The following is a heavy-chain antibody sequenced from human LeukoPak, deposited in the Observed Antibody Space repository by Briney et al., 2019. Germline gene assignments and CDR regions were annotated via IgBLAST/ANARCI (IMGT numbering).Heavy chain of an antibody. D-gene: IGHD3-10*01. Sequence: GGSLRLSCGASGFSLSSFAIHGVGRAQARGLGWVAVNKYYADSVKGRFTISRDNSKNTVYLQMNSLRAEDTAVYYCAKGSGGYSGSGSPHFDSWGQGTLVAVSS. CDR3: AKGSGGYSGSGSPHFDS. CDR2: NK. V-gene: IGHV3-33*06. J-gene: IGHJ4*02. CDR1: GFSLSSFA.